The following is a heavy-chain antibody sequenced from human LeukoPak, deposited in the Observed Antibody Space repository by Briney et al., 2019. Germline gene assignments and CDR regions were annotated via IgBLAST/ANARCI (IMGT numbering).Heavy chain of an antibody. CDR3: AKDHYVSGRYDAFDI. J-gene: IGHJ3*02. CDR1: GFTFSNYW. Sequence: PGGSLRLSCAASGFTFSNYWIHWVRQAPGKGLEWVSLISAIGGNTYYADSVRGRFTISRDNAKNTLYLQMNSLRAEDTAVYYCAKDHYVSGRYDAFDIWGQGTMVTVSS. CDR2: ISAIGGNT. V-gene: IGHV3-23*01. D-gene: IGHD3-10*01.